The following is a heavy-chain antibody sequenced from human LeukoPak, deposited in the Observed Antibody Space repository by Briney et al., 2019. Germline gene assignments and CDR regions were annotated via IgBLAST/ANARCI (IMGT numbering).Heavy chain of an antibody. D-gene: IGHD3-3*01. CDR1: GGSFTYYH. Sequence: PSETLSLTCTVYGGSFTYYHWSWIRQPPGKGLEWIGEINHSGSTNYNPSLKSRVTISVDTSKNQFSLKLSSVTAADTAVYYCARGQERVLRFLEWLPSGWFDPWGQGTLVTVSS. J-gene: IGHJ5*02. CDR2: INHSGST. CDR3: ARGQERVLRFLEWLPSGWFDP. V-gene: IGHV4-34*01.